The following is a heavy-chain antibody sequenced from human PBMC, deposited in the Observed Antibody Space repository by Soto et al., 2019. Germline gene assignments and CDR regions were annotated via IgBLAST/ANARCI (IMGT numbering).Heavy chain of an antibody. Sequence: QVQLVQSGAEVKKPGSSVKVSCKASGCTFSSYAISWVRQAPGQGLEWMGGIIPIFGTANYAQKFQGRVTITADESTSTAYMGLSSLRSEDTAVYYCARDCSGGSCHPPAFDIWGQGTMVTFSS. CDR1: GCTFSSYA. J-gene: IGHJ3*02. D-gene: IGHD2-15*01. CDR2: IIPIFGTA. V-gene: IGHV1-69*01. CDR3: ARDCSGGSCHPPAFDI.